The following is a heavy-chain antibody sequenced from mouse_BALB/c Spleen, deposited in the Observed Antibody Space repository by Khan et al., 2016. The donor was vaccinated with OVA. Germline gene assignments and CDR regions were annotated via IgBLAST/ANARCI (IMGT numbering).Heavy chain of an antibody. V-gene: IGHV2-6-7*01. Sequence: QVQLKESGPGLVAPSQSLSITCTVSGFSLTGYGVNWVRQPPGKGLEWLGLIWGDGSTDYNSVLKSRLSISKGNSKSQVFLKMNSLQTDDTARYYCARAYYGNYREAMDYWGQGTSVTVSS. J-gene: IGHJ4*01. D-gene: IGHD2-10*01. CDR1: GFSLTGYG. CDR2: IWGDGST. CDR3: ARAYYGNYREAMDY.